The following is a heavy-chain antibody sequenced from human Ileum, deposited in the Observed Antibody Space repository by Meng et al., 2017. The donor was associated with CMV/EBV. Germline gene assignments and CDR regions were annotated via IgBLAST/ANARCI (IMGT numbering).Heavy chain of an antibody. J-gene: IGHJ4*02. CDR3: ANLIASDY. Sequence: EVHLFESGGDLVQPGGSLRLSCAASGFTFRNYAMTWVRQAPGKGLKWVAGIGASGGSTYYADSVSGRFIISRDNSKSTLYLQMNRLRAEDTAIYYCANLIASDYWGQGTLVTVSS. CDR2: IGASGGST. V-gene: IGHV3-23*01. CDR1: GFTFRNYA. D-gene: IGHD2/OR15-2a*01.